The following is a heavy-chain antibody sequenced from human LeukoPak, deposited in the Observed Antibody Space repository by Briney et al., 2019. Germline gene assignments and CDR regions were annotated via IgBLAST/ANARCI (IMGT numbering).Heavy chain of an antibody. J-gene: IGHJ4*02. V-gene: IGHV4-4*09. Sequence: SETLSLTCTVSGGSISSHYWSWIRQPPGKGLEWIGYIYTSGSTNHNPSLKSRVTISVDTSKNQFSLKLSSVTAADTAVYYCARLTYYYDTSGYYQYYFDLWGQGTLVTVSS. CDR3: ARLTYYYDTSGYYQYYFDL. D-gene: IGHD3-22*01. CDR2: IYTSGST. CDR1: GGSISSHY.